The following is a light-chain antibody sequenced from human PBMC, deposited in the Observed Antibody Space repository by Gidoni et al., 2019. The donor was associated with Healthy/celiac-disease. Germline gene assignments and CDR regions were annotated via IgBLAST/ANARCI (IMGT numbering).Light chain of an antibody. CDR1: SSDVGGYND. CDR2: DVS. V-gene: IGLV2-14*01. CDR3: SSYTSSSTRRV. Sequence: QSALTQPASVSGSPGQSITISCTGTSSDVGGYNDVSWYQQHPGKAPKLMIYDVSNRPSVVSNRFSGSKSGNTASLTISGLQAEDEADYYCSSYTSSSTRRVFGRGTKLTVL. J-gene: IGLJ2*01.